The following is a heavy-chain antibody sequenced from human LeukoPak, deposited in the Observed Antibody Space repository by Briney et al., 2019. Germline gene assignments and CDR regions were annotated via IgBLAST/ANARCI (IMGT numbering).Heavy chain of an antibody. CDR1: GFTFSDYY. CDR2: SSSKHYSYTT. J-gene: IGHJ3*02. Sequence: TGGSLRLSCAASGFTFSDYYMDWVRQGPGKGLEWIARSSSKHYSYTTIYAASVKDRFTISRDPSKDSLYLQMNSLKSEDTALYHCVRGFNSFDTWGQGTMVTVSS. V-gene: IGHV3-72*01. CDR3: VRGFNSFDT.